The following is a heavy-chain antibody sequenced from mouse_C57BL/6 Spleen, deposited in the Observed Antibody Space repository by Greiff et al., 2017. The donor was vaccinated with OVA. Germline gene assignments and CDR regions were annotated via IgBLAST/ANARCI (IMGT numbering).Heavy chain of an antibody. CDR2: INPGSGGT. V-gene: IGHV1-54*01. CDR1: GYAFTNYL. CDR3: ARSPYYGSSSDWFAY. J-gene: IGHJ3*01. Sequence: QVQLKQSGAELVRPGTSVKVSCKASGYAFTNYLIEWVKQRPGQGLEWIGVINPGSGGTNYNEKFKGKATLTADKSSSTAYMQLSSLTSEDSAVYFCARSPYYGSSSDWFAYWGQGTLVTVSA. D-gene: IGHD1-1*01.